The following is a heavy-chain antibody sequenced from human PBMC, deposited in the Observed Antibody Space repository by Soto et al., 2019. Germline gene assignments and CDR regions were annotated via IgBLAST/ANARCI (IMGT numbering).Heavy chain of an antibody. CDR3: ARGSRLVAPFDY. J-gene: IGHJ4*02. V-gene: IGHV1-69*13. CDR2: IIPIFGTA. CDR1: GGTFSSYA. Sequence: ASVKVSCKASGGTFSSYAISWVRQAPGQGLEWMGGIIPIFGTANYAQKFQGRVTITADESTSTAYMELSSLRSEDTAVYSCARGSRLVAPFDYWGQGTLVTVSS. D-gene: IGHD5-12*01.